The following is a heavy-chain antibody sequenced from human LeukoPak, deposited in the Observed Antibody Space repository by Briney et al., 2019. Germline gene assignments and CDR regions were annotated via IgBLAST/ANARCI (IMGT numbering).Heavy chain of an antibody. V-gene: IGHV1-69*01. J-gene: IGHJ4*02. CDR2: IIPIFGTA. CDR3: ARVGAAAGPFDY. D-gene: IGHD6-13*01. CDR1: XGTXXSYA. Sequence: SCKAXXGTXXSYAISWVRQAPGQGLEWMGGIIPIFGTANYAQKFQGRVTITADESTSTAYMEVSSLRSEDTAVYYCARVGAAAGPFDYWGQGTLVTVSS.